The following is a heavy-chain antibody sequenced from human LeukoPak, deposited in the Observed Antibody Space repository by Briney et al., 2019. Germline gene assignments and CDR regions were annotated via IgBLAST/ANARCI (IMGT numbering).Heavy chain of an antibody. CDR2: IKSKTDGGTT. V-gene: IGHV3-15*01. CDR1: GFTFSNAW. J-gene: IGHJ6*02. D-gene: IGHD2-21*02. Sequence: GGSLSLSCAASGFTFSNAWMSWVRQAPGKGLEWVGRIKSKTDGGTTDYAAPVKGRFTISRDDSKNTLYLQMNSLKTKDTAVYYCTTDPGVCGGDCSNYYYGMDVWGQGTTVTVSS. CDR3: TTDPGVCGGDCSNYYYGMDV.